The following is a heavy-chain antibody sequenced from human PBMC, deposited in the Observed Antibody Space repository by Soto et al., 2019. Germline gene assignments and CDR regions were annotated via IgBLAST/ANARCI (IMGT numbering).Heavy chain of an antibody. CDR3: ARGWGSCSGGSCFKYYFDY. Sequence: PGVSLRLSCAASGFTFSSYSMNWVRQAPGKGLEWVSSISSSSSYIYYADSVKGRFTISRDNAKNSLYLRMNSLRAEDTAVYYCARGWGSCSGGSCFKYYFDYWGQGTLVTASS. V-gene: IGHV3-21*01. D-gene: IGHD2-15*01. CDR2: ISSSSSYI. CDR1: GFTFSSYS. J-gene: IGHJ4*02.